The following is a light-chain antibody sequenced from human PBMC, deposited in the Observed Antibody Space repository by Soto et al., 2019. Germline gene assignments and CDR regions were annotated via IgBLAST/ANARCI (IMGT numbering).Light chain of an antibody. CDR2: RAS. J-gene: IGKJ5*01. V-gene: IGKV3-15*01. Sequence: EIVMTQSPATLSVSPGERATLSCRASQSVSNNLAWYQQKPGQAPRLLIYRASTRATGIPARFSGSGSGTEFTLTISSPQSEDFAVYFCQQSNNWPPITFGQGTRLEIK. CDR1: QSVSNN. CDR3: QQSNNWPPIT.